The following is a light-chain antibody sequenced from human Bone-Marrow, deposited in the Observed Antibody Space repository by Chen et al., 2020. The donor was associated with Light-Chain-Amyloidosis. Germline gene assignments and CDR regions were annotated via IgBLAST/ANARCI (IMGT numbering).Light chain of an antibody. CDR3: CSYAGDSWV. CDR2: EVI. CDR1: NSDVVRYDY. J-gene: IGLJ3*02. V-gene: IGLV2-8*01. Sequence: QSALTQPPSASGSPGQSVTLSCTGTNSDVVRYDYVSWYQQHPGKAPKFLIYEVIKRSSGFPDRFSGSKSGNTASLTVSVLQAEDEADYYCCSYAGDSWVFGGGTKLTVL.